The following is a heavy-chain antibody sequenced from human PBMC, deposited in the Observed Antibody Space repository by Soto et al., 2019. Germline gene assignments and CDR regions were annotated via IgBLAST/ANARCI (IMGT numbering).Heavy chain of an antibody. CDR3: ARVYDYIWGSYRLPPNWFDP. CDR1: GGSFSGYY. D-gene: IGHD3-16*02. J-gene: IGHJ5*02. V-gene: IGHV4-34*01. CDR2: INHSGST. Sequence: SETLSLTCAVYGGSFSGYYWSWIRQPPGKGLEWIGEINHSGSTNYNPSLKSRVTISVDTSKNQFSLKLSSVTAADTAVYYCARVYDYIWGSYRLPPNWFDPWGQGTLVTVSS.